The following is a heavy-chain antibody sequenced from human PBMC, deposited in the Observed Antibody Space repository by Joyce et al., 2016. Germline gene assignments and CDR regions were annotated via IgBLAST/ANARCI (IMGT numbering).Heavy chain of an antibody. V-gene: IGHV3-21*02. CDR3: ARGGLVYDYSMDV. Sequence: EVQLVESGGGLVEPGGSLRISCAASGFTFRTSSMSWFRQAPGKGLEWVSDISGDSTYIFYADSVKGRFTVSRDNAKNSLYLQMNTLRAEDTAVFFCARGGLVYDYSMDVWGQGTTVTVSS. CDR1: GFTFRTSS. J-gene: IGHJ6*02. D-gene: IGHD2-8*02. CDR2: ISGDSTYI.